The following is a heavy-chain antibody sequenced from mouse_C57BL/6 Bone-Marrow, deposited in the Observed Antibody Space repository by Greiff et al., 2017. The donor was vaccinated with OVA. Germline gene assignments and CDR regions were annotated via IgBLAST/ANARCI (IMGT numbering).Heavy chain of an antibody. Sequence: QVQLKQSGAELVRPGSSVKLSCKASGYTFTSYWMHWVKQRPIQGLEWIGNIDPSDSETHYNQKFKDKATLTVDKSSSTAYMQLSSLTSEDAAVYYCARDGSFDYWGQGTTLTVSS. V-gene: IGHV1-52*01. CDR3: ARDGSFDY. CDR2: IDPSDSET. CDR1: GYTFTSYW. J-gene: IGHJ2*01. D-gene: IGHD2-3*01.